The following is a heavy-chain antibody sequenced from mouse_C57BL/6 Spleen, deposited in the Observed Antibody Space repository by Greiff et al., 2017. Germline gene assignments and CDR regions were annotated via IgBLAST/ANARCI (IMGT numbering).Heavy chain of an antibody. CDR3: ARSGDSWFAY. CDR1: GYAFSSYW. J-gene: IGHJ3*01. V-gene: IGHV1-80*01. D-gene: IGHD1-3*01. Sequence: VQLQQSGAELVKPGASVKISCKASGYAFSSYWLNWVKQRPGKGLEWIGQIYPGDGDTNDNGKFKGKATLTANKSSSTAYMPLSSLTAEDAAVYFCARSGDSWFAYWGQGALVTVSA. CDR2: IYPGDGDT.